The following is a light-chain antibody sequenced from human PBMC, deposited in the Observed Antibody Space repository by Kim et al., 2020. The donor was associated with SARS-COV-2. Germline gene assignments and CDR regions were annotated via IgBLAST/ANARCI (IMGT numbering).Light chain of an antibody. CDR2: KAS. Sequence: DIQMTQSPYTLSASVGDRVTITCRASQSVSSWLAWYQHKPGKAPNLLIYKASSLQSGVPSRFSGSGSGTEFTLTISSLQPDDFATYYCQQYNSYPWTFGQGTKVDIK. V-gene: IGKV1-5*03. J-gene: IGKJ1*01. CDR1: QSVSSW. CDR3: QQYNSYPWT.